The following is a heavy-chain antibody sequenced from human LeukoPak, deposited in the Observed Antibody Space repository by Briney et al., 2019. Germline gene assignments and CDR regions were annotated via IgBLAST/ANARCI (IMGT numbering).Heavy chain of an antibody. D-gene: IGHD5-24*01. V-gene: IGHV3-33*06. CDR3: VKDRGDGYRGFDY. J-gene: IGHJ4*02. CDR1: GFTFSSCG. CDR2: IWYDGNHK. Sequence: GGSLRLSCAASGFTFSSCGFHWVRQAPGKGLEWVAVIWYDGNHKYYADSVKGRLTISRDNSKNTVYLQMNSLRAEDTAVYYCVKDRGDGYRGFDYWGQGTLVTVSS.